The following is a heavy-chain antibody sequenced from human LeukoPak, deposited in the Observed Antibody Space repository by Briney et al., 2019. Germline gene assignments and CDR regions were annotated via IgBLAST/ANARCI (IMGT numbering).Heavy chain of an antibody. Sequence: PGGSLRLSCAASGFTFSSFEMNWVRQAPGKGLEWVSYIGRSGSTIYYADSVKGRFTISRDNAENSLYLQMNSPRAEDTAVYYCARESRGATPQGFDYWGQGTLVTVSS. V-gene: IGHV3-48*03. CDR2: IGRSGSTI. CDR1: GFTFSSFE. J-gene: IGHJ4*02. D-gene: IGHD1-26*01. CDR3: ARESRGATPQGFDY.